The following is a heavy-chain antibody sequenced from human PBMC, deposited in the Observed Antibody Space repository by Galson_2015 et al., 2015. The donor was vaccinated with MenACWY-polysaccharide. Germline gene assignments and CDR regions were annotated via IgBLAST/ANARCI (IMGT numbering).Heavy chain of an antibody. D-gene: IGHD2-2*02. CDR2: ISGSGTDL. J-gene: IGHJ4*02. Sequence: SLRLSCAASGFDITSYAVNWVRQAPGKGLEWVAVISGSGTDLRYRDSVKGRFTISRDNAKNTLYLQMNSLGAEDTAVYYCAVYCSSPICYNRAAWLDFWGQGTLVTVSS. CDR3: AVYCSSPICYNRAAWLDF. V-gene: IGHV3-23*01. CDR1: GFDITSYA.